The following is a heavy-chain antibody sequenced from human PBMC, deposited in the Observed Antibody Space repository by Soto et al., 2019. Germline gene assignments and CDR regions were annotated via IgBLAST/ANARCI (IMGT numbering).Heavy chain of an antibody. CDR1: GFTFSSYA. CDR3: AKGSGYCSGGSCYSIFCDS. D-gene: IGHD2-15*01. V-gene: IGHV3-23*01. CDR2: ISGSGGST. Sequence: PGGSLRLSCAASGFTFSSYAMSWVRQAPGKGLEWVSAISGSGGSTYYADSVKGRFTISRDNSKNTLYLQMNSLRAEDPAVYYCAKGSGYCSGGSCYSIFCDSWGQGTLVTVSS. J-gene: IGHJ4*02.